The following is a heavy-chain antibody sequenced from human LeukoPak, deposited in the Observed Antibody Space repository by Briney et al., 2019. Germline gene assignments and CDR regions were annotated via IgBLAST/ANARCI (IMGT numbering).Heavy chain of an antibody. CDR2: INPNSGGT. CDR3: ARASAGGYSYGSGSKNFDY. D-gene: IGHD3-10*01. V-gene: IGHV1-2*02. Sequence: GASVKVSCKASGYTFTGYYMHWVRQAPGQGLEWMGWINPNSGGTNYAQKFQGRVTMTRDTSISTAYMELSRLRSDDTAVYYCARASAGGYSYGSGSKNFDYGGQGSLVTVSS. J-gene: IGHJ4*02. CDR1: GYTFTGYY.